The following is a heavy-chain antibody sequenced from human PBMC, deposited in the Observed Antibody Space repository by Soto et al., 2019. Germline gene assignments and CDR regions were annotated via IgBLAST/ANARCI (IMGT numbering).Heavy chain of an antibody. D-gene: IGHD5-18*01. CDR1: GFTFSNYT. CDR3: AGPGGRYTYGTPDG. CDR2: ISYDGNNK. Sequence: QVQLVESGGGVVQPGRSLRLSCAASGFTFSNYTMHWVRQAPGKGLEWVAVISYDGNNKYYADSVKGRFTISRDNSKKTRYLQMSSLRAEDTAVYYCAGPGGRYTYGTPDGCGLGTLVTVSS. V-gene: IGHV3-30-3*01. J-gene: IGHJ4*02.